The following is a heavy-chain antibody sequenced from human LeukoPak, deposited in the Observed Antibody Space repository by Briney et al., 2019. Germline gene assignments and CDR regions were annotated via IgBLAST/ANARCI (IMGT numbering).Heavy chain of an antibody. CDR3: ARERRYCSGDNCYSGYDY. Sequence: GGSLRLSCAVSGFTVSSNHMNWVRQAPGKGLEWVSVIYSGGMTYYADSVKGRFTISRDTSNNTLYLQMVSLRDEDTAVYYCARERRYCSGDNCYSGYDYWGRGTLVTVSS. CDR1: GFTVSSNH. CDR2: IYSGGMT. V-gene: IGHV3-53*01. D-gene: IGHD2-15*01. J-gene: IGHJ4*02.